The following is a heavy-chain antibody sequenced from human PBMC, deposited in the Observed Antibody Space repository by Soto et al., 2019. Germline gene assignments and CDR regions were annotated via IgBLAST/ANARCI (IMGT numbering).Heavy chain of an antibody. CDR3: ARAIAVAGPVSYFDY. D-gene: IGHD6-19*01. J-gene: IGHJ4*02. CDR1: GFTFSSYS. CDR2: ISSSSSYI. Sequence: EVQLVESGGGLVKPGGSLRLSCAASGFTFSSYSMNWVRQAPGKGLEWVSSISSSSSYIYYADSVKGRFTISRDNAKNSLYLQMNSLRAEDTAVYYGARAIAVAGPVSYFDYWGQGTLVTVSS. V-gene: IGHV3-21*01.